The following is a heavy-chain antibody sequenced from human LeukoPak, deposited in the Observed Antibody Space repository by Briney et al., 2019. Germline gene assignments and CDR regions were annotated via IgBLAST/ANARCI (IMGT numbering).Heavy chain of an antibody. J-gene: IGHJ4*02. D-gene: IGHD2-2*02. CDR1: GFTFSSYW. Sequence: GGSLRLSCAASGFTFSSYWMSWVRQAPGKGLEWVANIKEDGSEKHYVDSVKGRLTISRDNAKKSVFLQMNSLRAEDTGVNYCAREYCSGSSCYTKGFDYWGQGTLVTVSS. CDR2: IKEDGSEK. CDR3: AREYCSGSSCYTKGFDY. V-gene: IGHV3-7*01.